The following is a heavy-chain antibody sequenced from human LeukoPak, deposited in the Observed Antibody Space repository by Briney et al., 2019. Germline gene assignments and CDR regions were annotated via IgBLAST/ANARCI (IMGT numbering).Heavy chain of an antibody. Sequence: PGGSLRLSCAASGFTVSSNYMSWVRQAPGKGLEWVSVIYSGGSTYYADSVKGRFTISRDNSKNTLYLQMNSLRAEDTAVYYCASSSGWYEFDYWGQGTLVTVSS. CDR1: GFTVSSNY. CDR2: IYSGGST. D-gene: IGHD6-19*01. CDR3: ASSSGWYEFDY. V-gene: IGHV3-53*01. J-gene: IGHJ4*02.